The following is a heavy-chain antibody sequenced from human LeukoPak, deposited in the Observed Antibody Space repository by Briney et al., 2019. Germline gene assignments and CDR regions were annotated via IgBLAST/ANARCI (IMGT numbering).Heavy chain of an antibody. CDR2: IYYSGST. Sequence: PSETLSLTCTVSGGSISSYYWSWIRQPPGKGLEWIGYIYYSGSTNYNPSLKSRVTISVDTSKNQFSLKLSPVTAADTGVYYCARVHPIAVRLRGYYYYYMDVWGKGTTVTVSS. CDR3: ARVHPIAVRLRGYYYYYMDV. J-gene: IGHJ6*03. D-gene: IGHD6-6*01. CDR1: GGSISSYY. V-gene: IGHV4-59*01.